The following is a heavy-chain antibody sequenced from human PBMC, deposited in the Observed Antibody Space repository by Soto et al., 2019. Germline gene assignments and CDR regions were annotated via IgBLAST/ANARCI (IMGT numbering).Heavy chain of an antibody. CDR2: INHTGGT. CDR3: ATRITVFGLLIPPFDP. D-gene: IGHD3-3*01. CDR1: GGSVNGYY. Sequence: QVHLQQWGAGLLKPSETLSLTCAVYGGSVNGYYWNWIRQPPGKGLEWIGEINHTGGTHYNPSLKSRVTMSVDTSTNQFSLGLSSVTAADTAIYYCATRITVFGLLIPPFDPWGQGTQVTVSS. J-gene: IGHJ5*02. V-gene: IGHV4-34*02.